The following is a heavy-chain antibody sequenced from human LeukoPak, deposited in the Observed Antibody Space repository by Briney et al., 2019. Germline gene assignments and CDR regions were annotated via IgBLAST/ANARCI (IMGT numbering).Heavy chain of an antibody. CDR2: VYNSGST. Sequence: PSETLSLTCTVSGGSINNYYWSWIRQPPGKGLEWIGYVYNSGSTNYNPSLKRRVTLSLGTSKKQFSLELSSVTAADTAIYFCARRKRGSGGPFDYWGQGTLVTVSS. V-gene: IGHV4-59*08. CDR3: ARRKRGSGGPFDY. J-gene: IGHJ4*02. CDR1: GGSINNYY. D-gene: IGHD6-19*01.